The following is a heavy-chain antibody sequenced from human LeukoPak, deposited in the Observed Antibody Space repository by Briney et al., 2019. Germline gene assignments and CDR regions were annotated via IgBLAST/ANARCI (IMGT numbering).Heavy chain of an antibody. CDR1: GYSISSGYY. Sequence: SETLSLTCTVSGYSISSGYYWGWIRQPPGKGLEWIGSIYHSGSTYYNPSLKSRVTISVDTSKNQFSLKLSSVTAADTAVYYCASSFTPRSGAFDIWGQGTMVTVSS. V-gene: IGHV4-38-2*02. J-gene: IGHJ3*02. D-gene: IGHD3-10*01. CDR2: IYHSGST. CDR3: ASSFTPRSGAFDI.